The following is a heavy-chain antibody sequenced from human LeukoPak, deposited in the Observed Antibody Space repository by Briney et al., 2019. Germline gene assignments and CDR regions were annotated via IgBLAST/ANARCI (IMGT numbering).Heavy chain of an antibody. D-gene: IGHD2-2*01. J-gene: IGHJ5*02. CDR1: GYSFTSYW. CDR3: ARLGTYCSSTSCHPNWFDP. CDR2: IYPGDSDT. V-gene: IGHV5-51*01. Sequence: GESLKISCQGSGYSFTSYWIGWVRQMPGKGLEWMGIIYPGDSDTRYSPSFQGQVTISADKSISTAYLQWSSLKASDTAMYYCARLGTYCSSTSCHPNWFDPWGQGTLVTVSS.